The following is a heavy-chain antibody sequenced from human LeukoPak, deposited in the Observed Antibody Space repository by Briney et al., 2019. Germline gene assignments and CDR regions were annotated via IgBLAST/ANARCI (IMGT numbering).Heavy chain of an antibody. D-gene: IGHD3-10*01. CDR3: ARRVYGSGRQDY. Sequence: SETLSLTCTVSGGSVSSGDYYWGWIRQPPGKGLEWIGNTYYTGSAHYNPSLKSRVTISVDTSKNHFSLKLTSVTAADAAVYYCARRVYGSGRQDYWGQGTLVTVSS. J-gene: IGHJ4*02. CDR2: TYYTGSA. V-gene: IGHV4-39*02. CDR1: GGSVSSGDYY.